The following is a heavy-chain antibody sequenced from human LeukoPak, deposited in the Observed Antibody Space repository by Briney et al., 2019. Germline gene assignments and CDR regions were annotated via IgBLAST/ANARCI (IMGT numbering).Heavy chain of an antibody. D-gene: IGHD3-10*01. Sequence: GGSLRLSCSASGFTFSSYAMHWVRQAPGKGLEYVSAISSNGGSTYYADSVKGRITISRDNSKNTLYLQMSSLRAEDTAVYYCVKDLGGSGSYYPKYGWYFDLWGRGTLVTVSS. V-gene: IGHV3-64D*06. CDR3: VKDLGGSGSYYPKYGWYFDL. CDR1: GFTFSSYA. J-gene: IGHJ2*01. CDR2: ISSNGGST.